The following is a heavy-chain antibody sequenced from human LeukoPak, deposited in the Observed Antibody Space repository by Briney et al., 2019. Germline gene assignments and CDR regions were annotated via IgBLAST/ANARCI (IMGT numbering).Heavy chain of an antibody. CDR2: INPNSGGT. Sequence: GASVKVSCKASGYTFTGYYMHWVRQAPGQGLEWMGWINPNSGGTNYAQKCQGRVTMTRDTSISTASMELSRLRSDDTAVYYCARVGAARPRGANNWFDPWGQGTLVTVSS. V-gene: IGHV1-2*02. CDR3: ARVGAARPRGANNWFDP. CDR1: GYTFTGYY. J-gene: IGHJ5*02. D-gene: IGHD6-6*01.